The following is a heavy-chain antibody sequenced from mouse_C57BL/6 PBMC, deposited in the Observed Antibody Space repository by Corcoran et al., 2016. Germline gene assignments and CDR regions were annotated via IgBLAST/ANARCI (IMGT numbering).Heavy chain of an antibody. CDR3: ARRLPYSMDY. CDR1: GYTFTSYG. D-gene: IGHD6-1*01. Sequence: QVQLQQSGVELARPGAPVKLSCKASGYTFTSYGISWVKQRTGQGLEWIGGIYLGSGNTYYNEKFKGKATLTADKSSSTAYMELRSLTSEVSAVYFWARRLPYSMDYWGQGTSVTVSS. CDR2: IYLGSGNT. J-gene: IGHJ4*01. V-gene: IGHV1-81*01.